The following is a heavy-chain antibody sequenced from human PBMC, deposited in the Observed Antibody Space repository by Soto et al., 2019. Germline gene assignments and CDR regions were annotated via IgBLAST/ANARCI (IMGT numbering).Heavy chain of an antibody. J-gene: IGHJ6*03. Sequence: QLRLQESGPRLVKPSATLSLTCAVSGGSISSGDFSWGWIRQPPGKGPEWIASIHNSGTATYNPSLHIQLSIYMDISRNEVSMKLPSVTAADTSLYYCVRLPPTVTTGKNFYVHMDIWGKGTTVTVSS. CDR1: GGSISSGDFS. CDR2: IHNSGTA. D-gene: IGHD2-21*02. CDR3: VRLPPTVTTGKNFYVHMDI. V-gene: IGHV4-39*01.